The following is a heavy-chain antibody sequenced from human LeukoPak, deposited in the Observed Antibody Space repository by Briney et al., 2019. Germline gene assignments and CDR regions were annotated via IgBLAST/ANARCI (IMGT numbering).Heavy chain of an antibody. Sequence: LPGGSLRLSCAASGFTFSNYAMNWVRQAPGKGLEWVSSISGSGNDPSYADSVKGRFAISRDNSRNTLYLQMNSLKAEDTAVYYCAKQFVDIWGQGTLVTVSS. CDR1: GFTFSNYA. CDR2: ISGSGNDP. CDR3: AKQFVDI. D-gene: IGHD5-24*01. V-gene: IGHV3-23*01. J-gene: IGHJ5*02.